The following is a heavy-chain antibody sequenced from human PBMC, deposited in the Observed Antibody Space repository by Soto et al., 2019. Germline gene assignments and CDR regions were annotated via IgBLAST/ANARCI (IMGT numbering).Heavy chain of an antibody. Sequence: QVQLQESGPGLVKPSQTLSLSCTVSGGSLSSGGYYWSWIRQHPGQALEWIGFIYSSGSTYYNPSLRSRGTISVDTSQNQFSLKLSSLTAADTAVYYCARDTQRGYSGYFDSWGQGALVTVSS. CDR1: GGSLSSGGYY. D-gene: IGHD5-12*01. CDR3: ARDTQRGYSGYFDS. J-gene: IGHJ4*02. V-gene: IGHV4-31*03. CDR2: IYSSGST.